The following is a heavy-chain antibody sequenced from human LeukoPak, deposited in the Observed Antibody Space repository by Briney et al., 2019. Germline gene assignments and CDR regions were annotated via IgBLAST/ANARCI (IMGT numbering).Heavy chain of an antibody. V-gene: IGHV3-7*04. Sequence: PGGSLRLSCAVSGFTFSDFWMSWVRQAPGRGLEWVAHIHPEGNEKYHVESVKGRFTISRDNAQNSLFLQMNGLRVEDTAVYYCARGDAFSGDHWGQGTLVTVSS. CDR3: ARGDAFSGDH. CDR1: GFTFSDFW. J-gene: IGHJ4*02. CDR2: IHPEGNEK.